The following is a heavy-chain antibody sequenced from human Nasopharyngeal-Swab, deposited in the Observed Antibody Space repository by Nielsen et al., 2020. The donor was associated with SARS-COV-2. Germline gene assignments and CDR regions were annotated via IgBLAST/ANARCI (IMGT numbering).Heavy chain of an antibody. D-gene: IGHD2-21*01. V-gene: IGHV4-38-2*02. Sequence: SETLSLTCTVSGYSISSGYYWGWIRQPPGKRLEWTASIHHSGNTYYNPSLKSRVTISVDTSKNQFSLKLNSVTAADTALYFCVHLWLPGFWGQGTLVTVSS. CDR3: VHLWLPGF. CDR2: IHHSGNT. J-gene: IGHJ4*02. CDR1: GYSISSGYY.